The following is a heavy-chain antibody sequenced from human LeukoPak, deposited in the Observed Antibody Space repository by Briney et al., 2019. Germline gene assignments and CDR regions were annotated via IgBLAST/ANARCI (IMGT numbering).Heavy chain of an antibody. J-gene: IGHJ5*02. V-gene: IGHV3-23*01. D-gene: IGHD1-7*01. Sequence: GGSLRLSCTASGFTFSSYAMNWVRQAPGKGLEWVSAISGSGGSTYYADSVRGRFTISRDNSKNTLYLQMNSLRAEDTAVYYCAKGQGYNWDYVFDPWGQGTLVTVSS. CDR3: AKGQGYNWDYVFDP. CDR2: ISGSGGST. CDR1: GFTFSSYA.